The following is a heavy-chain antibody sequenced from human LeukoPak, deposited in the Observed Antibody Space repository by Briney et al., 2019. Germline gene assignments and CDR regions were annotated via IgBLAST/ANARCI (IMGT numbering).Heavy chain of an antibody. CDR2: ISDSGGST. CDR3: ARSKDGYNIYDY. V-gene: IGHV3-64*04. Sequence: GGSLRLSCSASGFPFSSYAMHWVRQAPGKGLEYVSAISDSGGSTYYADSVKGRFTISRDNSKNTLYLQMISLRAEDTAVYYCARSKDGYNIYDYWGQGTLVIVSS. J-gene: IGHJ4*02. D-gene: IGHD5-24*01. CDR1: GFPFSSYA.